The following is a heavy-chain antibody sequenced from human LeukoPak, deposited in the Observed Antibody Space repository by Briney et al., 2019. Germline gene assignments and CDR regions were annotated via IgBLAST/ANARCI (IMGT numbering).Heavy chain of an antibody. CDR2: IYYSGST. J-gene: IGHJ4*02. Sequence: SETLSLTCTVSGGSISSSTYYWGWIRQPPGKGLEWIGIIYYSGSTHYNPSLKSRVTISVDTSKNQFSLKLSSVTAADTAVYYCARRGTVGPFDYWGPGTLVTVSS. CDR1: GGSISSSTYY. D-gene: IGHD1-26*01. V-gene: IGHV4-39*07. CDR3: ARRGTVGPFDY.